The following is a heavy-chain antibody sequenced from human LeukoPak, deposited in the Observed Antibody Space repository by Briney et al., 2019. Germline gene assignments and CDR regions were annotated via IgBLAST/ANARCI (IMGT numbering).Heavy chain of an antibody. J-gene: IGHJ6*02. Sequence: ASVKVSCKASGYTFTSYDINWVRQATGQGLEWMGWMNPNSGNTGYAQKFQGRVTMTRNTSISTAYMELSSLRSEDTAVYYCARLGVGYCTNGVCPPRMSYYGMDVWGQGTTVTVSS. D-gene: IGHD2-8*01. CDR1: GYTFTSYD. CDR2: MNPNSGNT. V-gene: IGHV1-8*01. CDR3: ARLGVGYCTNGVCPPRMSYYGMDV.